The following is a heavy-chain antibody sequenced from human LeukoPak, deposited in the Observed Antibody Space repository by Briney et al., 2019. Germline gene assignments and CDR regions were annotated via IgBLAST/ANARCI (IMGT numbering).Heavy chain of an antibody. CDR1: GGSISSSSYY. J-gene: IGHJ4*02. CDR2: IYYSGST. D-gene: IGHD6-13*01. Sequence: SETLSLTCTVSGGSISSSSYYWGWIRQPPGKGLEWIGSIYYSGSTYYNPPLKSRVTISVDTSKNQFSLKLSSVTAADTAVYYCARRSLVRYYFDYWGRGTLVTVSS. V-gene: IGHV4-39*01. CDR3: ARRSLVRYYFDY.